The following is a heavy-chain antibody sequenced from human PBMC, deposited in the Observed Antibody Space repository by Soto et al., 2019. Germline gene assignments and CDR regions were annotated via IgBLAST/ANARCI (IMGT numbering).Heavy chain of an antibody. CDR3: AKDLEAARPGWFDP. J-gene: IGHJ5*02. D-gene: IGHD6-6*01. CDR2: TSGSGGST. Sequence: PGGSLRLSCAASGFIFSSYAMSWVRQAPGKGLEWVSATSGSGGSTYYADSVKGRFTISRDNSKNTLYLQMNSLRAEDTAVYYCAKDLEAARPGWFDPWGQGTLVTVSS. CDR1: GFIFSSYA. V-gene: IGHV3-23*01.